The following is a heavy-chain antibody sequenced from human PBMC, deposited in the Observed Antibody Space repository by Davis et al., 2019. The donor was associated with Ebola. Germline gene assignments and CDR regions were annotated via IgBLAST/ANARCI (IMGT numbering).Heavy chain of an antibody. J-gene: IGHJ5*02. V-gene: IGHV4-39*01. CDR2: IYYRGST. Sequence: MPSETLSLTCTVSGGSISSRSYFWGWIRQPPGKGLEWIGSIYYRGSTYYNPSLKSRVTISVDTSKNQFPLKLNSVTAADTAVYYCARQHCISTSCPGGFGWFDPWGQGTLVTVSS. CDR3: ARQHCISTSCPGGFGWFDP. CDR1: GGSISSRSYF. D-gene: IGHD2-2*01.